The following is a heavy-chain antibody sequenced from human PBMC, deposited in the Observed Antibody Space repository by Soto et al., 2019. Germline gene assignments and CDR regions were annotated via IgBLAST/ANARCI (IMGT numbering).Heavy chain of an antibody. J-gene: IGHJ1*01. CDR3: ARDDGYGDPEYFQL. CDR2: IWNDGRTK. Sequence: EQLVESGGGVVQPGGSLRLSCVASGFTFSHCGMHWVRQAPGKGLEWVAVIWNDGRTKYYADSVKGRFTVSRDDSKDTLYLQVTSLRVEDTAVYYCARDDGYGDPEYFQLWGQGTLVTVSS. CDR1: GFTFSHCG. D-gene: IGHD4-17*01. V-gene: IGHV3-33*01.